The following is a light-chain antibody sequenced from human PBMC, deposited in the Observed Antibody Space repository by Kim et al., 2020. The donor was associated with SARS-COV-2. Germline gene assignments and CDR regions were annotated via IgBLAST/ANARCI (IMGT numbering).Light chain of an antibody. V-gene: IGLV2-14*03. J-gene: IGLJ2*01. Sequence: GQSITISCTGSSGDIGEYNYVSWYQQHPGKAPKLMIFDVNSRPSGISNRFSASKSGNTASLTISGLQAEDEAEYYCSSYSTTTDVIFGGGTQLTVL. CDR3: SSYSTTTDVI. CDR2: DVN. CDR1: SGDIGEYNY.